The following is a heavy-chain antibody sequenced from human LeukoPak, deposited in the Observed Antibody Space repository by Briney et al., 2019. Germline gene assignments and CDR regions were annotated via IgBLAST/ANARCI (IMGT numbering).Heavy chain of an antibody. CDR2: IQSDGSKQ. D-gene: IGHD2/OR15-2a*01. J-gene: IGHJ5*02. CDR3: ARDVDNSSHSSQLDP. Sequence: PGGSLRLSCATAGFTFSTFGIHWVRQTPAKGLEWAAAIQSDGSKQYYGDSVKGRFTISRDSSKNTVYLQMNSLRDEDTAAYYCARDVDNSSHSSQLDPWGQGTLVTVSS. V-gene: IGHV3-33*01. CDR1: GFTFSTFG.